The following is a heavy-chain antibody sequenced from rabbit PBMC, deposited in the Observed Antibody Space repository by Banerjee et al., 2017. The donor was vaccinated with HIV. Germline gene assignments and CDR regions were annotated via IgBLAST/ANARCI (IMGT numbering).Heavy chain of an antibody. J-gene: IGHJ4*01. D-gene: IGHD6-1*01. CDR2: IYTGSSGST. V-gene: IGHV1S45*01. CDR1: GLDFSSSYW. CDR3: ARGAGYGGYGYAYFNL. Sequence: EESGGDLVQPEGSLTLTCTASGLDFSSSYWICWVRQAPGKGLEWIACIYTGSSGSTYYASWAKGRFTISKTSSTTVTLQMTSLTAADTATYFCARGAGYGGYGYAYFNLWGPGTLVTVS.